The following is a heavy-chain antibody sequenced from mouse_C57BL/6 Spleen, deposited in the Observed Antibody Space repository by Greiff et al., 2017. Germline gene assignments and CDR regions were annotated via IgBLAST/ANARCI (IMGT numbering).Heavy chain of an antibody. J-gene: IGHJ4*01. CDR3: ARSSNYGSSSYAMDY. Sequence: VKLMESGAELVRPGTSVKMSCKASGYTFTNYWIGWAKQRPGHGLEWIGDIYPGGGYTNYNEKFKGKATLTADKSSSTAYMQFSSLTSEDSAIYSCARSSNYGSSSYAMDYWGQGTSVTVSS. V-gene: IGHV1-63*01. D-gene: IGHD1-1*01. CDR2: IYPGGGYT. CDR1: GYTFTNYW.